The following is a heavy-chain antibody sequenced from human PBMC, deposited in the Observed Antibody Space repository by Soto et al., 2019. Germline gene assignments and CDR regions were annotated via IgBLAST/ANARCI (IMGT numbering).Heavy chain of an antibody. CDR1: GGSFSGYY. D-gene: IGHD5-18*01. J-gene: IGHJ4*02. CDR2: IYYSGST. CDR3: ARGRRGYSYAPFDY. Sequence: SETLSLTCAVYGGSFSGYYWSWIRQPPGKGLEWIGYIYYSGSTNYNPSLKSRVTISVDTSKNQFSLKLSSVTAADTAVYYCARGRRGYSYAPFDYWGQGTLVTVSS. V-gene: IGHV4-59*01.